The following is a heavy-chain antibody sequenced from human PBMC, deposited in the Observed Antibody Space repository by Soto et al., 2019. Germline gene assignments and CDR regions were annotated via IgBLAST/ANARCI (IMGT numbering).Heavy chain of an antibody. V-gene: IGHV4-4*02. CDR2: IYRTGST. CDR1: VGSFTSNNW. CDR3: ASRDPGTSVDY. D-gene: IGHD1-7*01. Sequence: SETLSLACAVSVGSFTSNNWWTWVRQPPGQGLEWIGEIYRTGSTNYNPSLKSRVTISLDKSENQFSLKVTSLTAADTAVYYCASRDPGTSVDYWGQGTLVTVSS. J-gene: IGHJ4*02.